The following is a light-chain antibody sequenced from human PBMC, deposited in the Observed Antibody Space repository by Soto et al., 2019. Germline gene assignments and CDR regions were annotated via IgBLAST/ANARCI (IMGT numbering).Light chain of an antibody. Sequence: DIQLTQSPSFLSASVGDRVTITCRASQGIRSYLAWYQQKAGKAPKLLIYTASTLQSGVPSRISGSGSGTEFTLTISSLQPEDVATYYCQQLNSHPRTFGRGTKLEIK. V-gene: IGKV1-9*01. CDR3: QQLNSHPRT. J-gene: IGKJ2*01. CDR1: QGIRSY. CDR2: TAS.